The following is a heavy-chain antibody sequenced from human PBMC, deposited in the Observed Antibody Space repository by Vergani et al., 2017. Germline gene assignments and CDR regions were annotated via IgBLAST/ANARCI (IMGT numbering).Heavy chain of an antibody. CDR1: GGTFSSYA. V-gene: IGHV1-69*01. J-gene: IGHJ3*02. CDR2: IIPIFGTA. CDR3: AGVKVYGSGYDAFDI. D-gene: IGHD3-10*01. Sequence: QVQLVQSGAEVKKPGSSVTVSCKASGGTFSSYAISWVRQAPGQGLDWMGGIIPIFGTANYAQKFQGRVTITADESTSTAYMELSSLRSEDTAVYYCAGVKVYGSGYDAFDIWGQGTMVTVSS.